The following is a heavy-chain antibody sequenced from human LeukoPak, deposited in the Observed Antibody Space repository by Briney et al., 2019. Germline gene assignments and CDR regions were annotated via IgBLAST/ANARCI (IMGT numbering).Heavy chain of an antibody. D-gene: IGHD3-10*01. CDR2: ISGSGDRT. CDR3: AKDREEYGSGGIFDY. J-gene: IGHJ4*02. CDR1: GFTFSSYG. Sequence: GGSLRLSCAASGFTFSSYGMSWVRQAPGKGLEWVSVISGSGDRTFYVDSVKGRFTISRDNSKNTLYLQMNSLRAEDMAVYYCAKDREEYGSGGIFDYWGQGTLVTVSS. V-gene: IGHV3-23*01.